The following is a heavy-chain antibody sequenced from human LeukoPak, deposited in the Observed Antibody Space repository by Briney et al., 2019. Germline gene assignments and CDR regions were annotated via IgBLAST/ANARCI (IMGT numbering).Heavy chain of an antibody. CDR1: GGSVSSGSYY. CDR3: ARGERWNWFDP. CDR2: IYYSGST. Sequence: PSETLSLTCTVSGGSVSSGSYYWSWIRQPPGKGLEWIGYIYYSGSTNYNPSLKSRVTISVDTSKNQFSLKLSSVTAADTAVYYCARGERWNWFDPWGQGTLVTVSS. V-gene: IGHV4-61*01. D-gene: IGHD2-15*01. J-gene: IGHJ5*02.